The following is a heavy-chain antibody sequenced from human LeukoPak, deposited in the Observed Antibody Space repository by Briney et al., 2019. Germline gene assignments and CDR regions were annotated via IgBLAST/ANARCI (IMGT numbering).Heavy chain of an antibody. CDR2: MFSGGTT. Sequence: GGSLRLSCAASGFTISSTYMTWVRQAPGKGLEWLSVMFSGGTTYYADSVKGRFTVSRDNSKNTLYLQMNNLRAEDTAVYYCARDAQDSSDYYYFGYFQHWGQGTLVTVSS. CDR3: ARDAQDSSDYYYFGYFQH. D-gene: IGHD3-22*01. CDR1: GFTISSTY. V-gene: IGHV3-53*01. J-gene: IGHJ1*01.